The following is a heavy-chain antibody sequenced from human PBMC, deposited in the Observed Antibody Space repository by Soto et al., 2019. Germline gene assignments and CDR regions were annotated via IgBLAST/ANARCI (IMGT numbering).Heavy chain of an antibody. CDR1: GFSLSTSGVG. D-gene: IGHD3-22*01. J-gene: IGHJ5*02. CDR3: AHKVMTRPPPCGCFDP. V-gene: IGHV2-5*02. Sequence: QITLKESGPTLVKPTQTLTLTCTFSGFSLSTSGVGVGWIRQPPGKALEWLALIYWDVDKRYSPSLKSRLTITKDTSKNQVVLTMTNMDPVDTATYYCAHKVMTRPPPCGCFDPWGQGTLVTVSS. CDR2: IYWDVDK.